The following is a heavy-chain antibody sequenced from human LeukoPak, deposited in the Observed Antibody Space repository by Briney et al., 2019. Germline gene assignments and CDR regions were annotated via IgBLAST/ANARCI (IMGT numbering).Heavy chain of an antibody. CDR2: IRYDGSNK. CDR1: GFTFSSYG. J-gene: IGHJ5*02. D-gene: IGHD3-10*01. CDR3: AKDSVWFGEPNWFDP. Sequence: RGSLRLSCAASGFTFSSYGMHWVRQAPGKGLGRVAFIRYDGSNKYYADSVKGRFTISRDNSKNTLYLQMNSLRAEDTAGYYCAKDSVWFGEPNWFDPWGQGTLVTVSS. V-gene: IGHV3-30*02.